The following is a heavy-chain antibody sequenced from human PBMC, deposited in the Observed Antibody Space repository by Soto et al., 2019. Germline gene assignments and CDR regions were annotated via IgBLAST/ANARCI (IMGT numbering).Heavy chain of an antibody. CDR1: GGSITSGDYY. D-gene: IGHD6-13*01. CDR2: VYYSGRT. Sequence: SETLSLTCTVSGGSITSGDYYWSWIRQPPGKGLEWIGSVYYSGRTYYKPSLKSRVTISVDTSNNQFSLKISSVTAAATAVYYCARGGTEGLAAAAFTWFDPWGQGTLVTVSS. CDR3: ARGGTEGLAAAAFTWFDP. J-gene: IGHJ5*02. V-gene: IGHV4-30-4*01.